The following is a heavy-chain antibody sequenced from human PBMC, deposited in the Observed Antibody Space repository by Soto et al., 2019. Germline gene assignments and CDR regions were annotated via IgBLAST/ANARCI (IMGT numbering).Heavy chain of an antibody. D-gene: IGHD1-1*01. CDR2: INAGNGNT. CDR3: AGTQRVYYYYGMDV. CDR1: GYTFTSYA. Sequence: VSVKVSCKASGYTFTSYAMHWVRQAPGQRLEWMGWINAGNGNTKYSQKFQGRVTITRDTSASTAYMELSSLRSEDTAVYYCAGTQRVYYYYGMDVWGQGTTVTVSS. V-gene: IGHV1-3*01. J-gene: IGHJ6*02.